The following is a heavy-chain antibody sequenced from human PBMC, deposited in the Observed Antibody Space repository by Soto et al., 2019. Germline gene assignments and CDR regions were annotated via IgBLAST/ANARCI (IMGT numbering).Heavy chain of an antibody. J-gene: IGHJ4*02. CDR1: GGSISSYY. CDR2: IYYSGST. Sequence: QVQLQEPGPGLVKPSETLSLTCTVSGGSISSYYWSWIRQPPGKGLEGIGYIYYSGSTNYNPSRKSRVTISVDTSKNQFSLKLSSVTAADTAVYYCARHPPGYCSGGSCYSPYYFDYWGQGTLVTVSS. V-gene: IGHV4-59*08. D-gene: IGHD2-15*01. CDR3: ARHPPGYCSGGSCYSPYYFDY.